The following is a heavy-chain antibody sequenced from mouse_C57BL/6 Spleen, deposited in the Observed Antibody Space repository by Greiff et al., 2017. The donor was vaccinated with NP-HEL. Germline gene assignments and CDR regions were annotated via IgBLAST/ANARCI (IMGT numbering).Heavy chain of an antibody. CDR2: IDPSDSYT. CDR3: ATFYYDYDGFAY. Sequence: QVQLQQSGAELVMPGASVKLSCKASGYTFTSYWMHWVKQRPGQGLEWIGEIDPSDSYTNYNQKFKGKSTLTVDKSSSTAYMQLSSLTSEDSAVYYCATFYYDYDGFAYWGQGTLVTVSA. J-gene: IGHJ3*01. CDR1: GYTFTSYW. D-gene: IGHD2-4*01. V-gene: IGHV1-69*01.